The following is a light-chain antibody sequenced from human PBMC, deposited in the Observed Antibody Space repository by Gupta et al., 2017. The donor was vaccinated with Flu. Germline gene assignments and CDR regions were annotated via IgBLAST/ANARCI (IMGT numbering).Light chain of an antibody. V-gene: IGKV3-20*01. CDR3: QQDGNTGLT. Sequence: EIVLTQSPGTLSLSPGERATLSCRASQSVSSSYLAWYQQKPGQAPRLLIYGASSRATGIPDRFSGSGSGTDFTLTISRLEPEDFAVYYCQQDGNTGLTFGGGTKVEIK. J-gene: IGKJ4*01. CDR1: QSVSSSY. CDR2: GAS.